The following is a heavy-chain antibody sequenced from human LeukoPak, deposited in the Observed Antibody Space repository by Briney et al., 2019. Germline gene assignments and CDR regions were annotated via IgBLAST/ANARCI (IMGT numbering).Heavy chain of an antibody. CDR2: INTNTGNP. CDR3: ARPVDKRRGEYYFDY. Sequence: GASVKVSCKASGYTFTSYAMSWVRQAPGQGLEWMGWINTNTGNPTYAQGFTGRFVFSLDTSVSTAYLQISSLKAEDTAVYYCARPVDKRRGEYYFDYWGQGTLVTVSS. J-gene: IGHJ4*02. D-gene: IGHD3-16*01. CDR1: GYTFTSYA. V-gene: IGHV7-4-1*02.